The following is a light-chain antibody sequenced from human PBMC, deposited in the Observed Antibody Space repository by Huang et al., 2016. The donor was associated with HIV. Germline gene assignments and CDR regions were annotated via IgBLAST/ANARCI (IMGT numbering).Light chain of an antibody. Sequence: EIVMTQSPATLSVSPGERVTLSCRASQSLSSQLAWYQQKRGQAPRLLIYGVSTRATDSPARFSGSGSGTDFTPTINSLQSEDFATYYCQQYNDWPLTFGQGTEVEIK. V-gene: IGKV3-15*01. CDR3: QQYNDWPLT. CDR2: GVS. J-gene: IGKJ1*01. CDR1: QSLSSQ.